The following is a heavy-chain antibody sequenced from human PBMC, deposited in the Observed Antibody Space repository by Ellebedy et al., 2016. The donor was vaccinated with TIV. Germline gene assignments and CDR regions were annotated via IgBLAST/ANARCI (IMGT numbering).Heavy chain of an antibody. CDR1: GFSFSSNG. V-gene: IGHV3-30*18. CDR3: AKLVAAGGADY. D-gene: IGHD2-15*01. Sequence: PGGSLRLSCAASGFSFSSNGMHWVRQAPGKGLEWVALISYDGSNKYYADSVKGRFTISRDNSKNTLILQMNSLRPEDTAVYYCAKLVAAGGADYWGQGTLVTVSS. CDR2: ISYDGSNK. J-gene: IGHJ4*02.